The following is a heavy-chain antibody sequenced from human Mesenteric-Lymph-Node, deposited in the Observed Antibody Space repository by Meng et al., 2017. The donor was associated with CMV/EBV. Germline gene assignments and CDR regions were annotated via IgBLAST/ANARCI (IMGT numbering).Heavy chain of an antibody. J-gene: IGHJ6*02. D-gene: IGHD3-3*01. CDR3: ATLRFQVQYDLDV. CDR1: GFTFSSYA. Sequence: GESLKISCAASGFTFSSYAMSWVRQAPGKGLEWVSSISSSGSHIYYADSVRGRFTISRDNAKNSLYFQMNSLRAEDTAVYYCATLRFQVQYDLDVWGQGTTVTVSS. V-gene: IGHV3-21*01. CDR2: ISSSGSHI.